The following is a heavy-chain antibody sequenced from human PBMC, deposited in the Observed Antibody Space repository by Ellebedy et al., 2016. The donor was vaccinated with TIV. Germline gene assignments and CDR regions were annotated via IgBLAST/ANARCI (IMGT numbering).Heavy chain of an antibody. V-gene: IGHV3-30*18. J-gene: IGHJ6*02. CDR1: GFSLSSFG. Sequence: GGSLRLSCAVSGFSLSSFGIHWVRQAPGKGLEWVALISYDGNEKYYADSVKGRFTISRDTSENTLYLQMNSLRVEDTAVYYCAKDYGNCSDNSCYSWYYYFYGMNVWGQGTTVTVSS. CDR2: ISYDGNEK. D-gene: IGHD2-15*01. CDR3: AKDYGNCSDNSCYSWYYYFYGMNV.